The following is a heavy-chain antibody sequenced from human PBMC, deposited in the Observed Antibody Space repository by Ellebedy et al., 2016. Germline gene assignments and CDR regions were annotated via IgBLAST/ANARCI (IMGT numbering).Heavy chain of an antibody. CDR1: GFSFRDFF. D-gene: IGHD3-10*01. Sequence: GGSLRLXXEASGFSFRDFFMSWVRQAPGGGLEWISTISGGGDFTFSAASVKGRFTTSRDNSRNTLFLQMKSLRADDTAVYYCAKDRRGYGSGTFHPLDYWGQGTLVTVSS. V-gene: IGHV3-23*01. CDR3: AKDRRGYGSGTFHPLDY. J-gene: IGHJ4*02. CDR2: ISGGGDFT.